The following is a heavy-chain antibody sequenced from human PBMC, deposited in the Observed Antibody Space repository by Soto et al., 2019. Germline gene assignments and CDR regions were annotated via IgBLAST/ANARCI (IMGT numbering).Heavy chain of an antibody. CDR3: TTDRGYSYGYQFDY. J-gene: IGHJ4*02. Sequence: GGSLRLSCAASGFTFSNAWMNWVRQAPGKGLEWVGRIKSKTDGGTTDYAAPVKGRFTISRDDSKNTLYLQMNSLKTEVTAVYYCTTDRGYSYGYQFDYWGQGTLVTVSS. CDR1: GFTFSNAW. V-gene: IGHV3-15*07. D-gene: IGHD5-18*01. CDR2: IKSKTDGGTT.